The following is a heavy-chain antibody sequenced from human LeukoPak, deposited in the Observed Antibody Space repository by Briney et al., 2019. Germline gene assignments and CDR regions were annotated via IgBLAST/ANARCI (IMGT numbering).Heavy chain of an antibody. CDR1: GFTFSSYG. Sequence: PGGSLRLSCAASGFTFSSYGMHWVRQAPGKGLEWVAVISYDGSNKYYADSVKGRFTISRDNSKNTLYLQVNSLRAEDTAVYYCAKDKRSYYDSSGLDYWGQGTLVTVSS. J-gene: IGHJ4*02. V-gene: IGHV3-30*18. D-gene: IGHD3-22*01. CDR2: ISYDGSNK. CDR3: AKDKRSYYDSSGLDY.